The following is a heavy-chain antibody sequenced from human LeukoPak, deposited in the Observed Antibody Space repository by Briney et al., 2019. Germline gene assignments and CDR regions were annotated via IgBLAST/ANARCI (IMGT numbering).Heavy chain of an antibody. Sequence: PSETLSLTCAVYGGSFSGYYWSWIRQPPGKGLEWIGYIYYSGSTNYNPSLKSRVTISVDTSKNQFSLKLSSVTAADTAVYYCARLHGRRVYYFDYWGQGTLVTVSS. CDR2: IYYSGST. D-gene: IGHD1-26*01. J-gene: IGHJ4*02. V-gene: IGHV4-59*08. CDR3: ARLHGRRVYYFDY. CDR1: GGSFSGYY.